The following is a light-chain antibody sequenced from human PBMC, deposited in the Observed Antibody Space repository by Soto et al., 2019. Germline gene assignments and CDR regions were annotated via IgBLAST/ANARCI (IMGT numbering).Light chain of an antibody. CDR1: QSVSTF. CDR2: DAS. CDR3: QQRSNWPWT. Sequence: EIVLTQSTVSLSLSPGERATLSCRASQSVSTFLAWYQQKPGQAPRLLIYDASNRATGIPARFSGSGSGTDFTLTISSLEPEDFAVYYCQQRSNWPWTFGQGTKVEIK. J-gene: IGKJ1*01. V-gene: IGKV3-11*01.